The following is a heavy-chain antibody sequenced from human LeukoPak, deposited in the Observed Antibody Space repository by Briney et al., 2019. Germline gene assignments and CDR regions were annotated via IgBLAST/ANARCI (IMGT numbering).Heavy chain of an antibody. CDR3: ARTRGNGSGSYYFDY. V-gene: IGHV4-34*01. Sequence: PSETLSLTCAVYGGSFSGYYWSWIRQPPGKGLEWIGEINHSGSTNYNPSLKSRVTISVDTSKNQFSLKLSSVTAADTAVYYCARTRGNGSGSYYFDYWGQGTLVTVSS. CDR2: INHSGST. CDR1: GGSFSGYY. J-gene: IGHJ4*02. D-gene: IGHD3-10*01.